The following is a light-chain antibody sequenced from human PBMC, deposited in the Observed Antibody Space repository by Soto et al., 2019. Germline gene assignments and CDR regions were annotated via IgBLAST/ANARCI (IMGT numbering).Light chain of an antibody. CDR1: SSDVGGYYY. CDR2: EVS. Sequence: QSALTQPPSASGSPGQSVTISCTGTSSDVGGYYYVSWYQQRPGKAPKLMIYEVSKRPSGVPDRFSGSKSGNTASLTVSGLQAEDEADYYCSSYAGTNTPYVFGTG. J-gene: IGLJ1*01. CDR3: SSYAGTNTPYV. V-gene: IGLV2-8*01.